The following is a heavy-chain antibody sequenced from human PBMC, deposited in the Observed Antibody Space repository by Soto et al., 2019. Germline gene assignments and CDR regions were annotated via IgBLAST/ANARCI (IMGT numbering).Heavy chain of an antibody. D-gene: IGHD6-13*01. CDR3: VKDHDEIAAAGTFDY. V-gene: IGHV3-64D*08. Sequence: GGSMRLSCSASGFTFSSYAMHGVRQAPGKGLEYVSAISSNGGSTYYADSVKGRFTISRDNSKNTLYLQMSSLRAEDTAVYYCVKDHDEIAAAGTFDYWGQGTLVTSPQ. CDR1: GFTFSSYA. J-gene: IGHJ4*02. CDR2: ISSNGGST.